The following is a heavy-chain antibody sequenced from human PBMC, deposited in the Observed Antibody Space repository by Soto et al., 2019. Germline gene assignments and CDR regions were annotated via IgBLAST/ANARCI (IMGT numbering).Heavy chain of an antibody. CDR3: ASYRSFTGAFDI. V-gene: IGHV3-48*03. CDR2: ISSSGSTI. J-gene: IGHJ3*02. D-gene: IGHD3-16*01. Sequence: PGGSLRLSCAASGFTFSSYEMNWVRQAPGKGLEWVSYISSSGSTIYYADSVKGRFTISRDNAKNSLYLQMNSLRAEDTAVYYCASYRSFTGAFDIWGQGTMVTVSS. CDR1: GFTFSSYE.